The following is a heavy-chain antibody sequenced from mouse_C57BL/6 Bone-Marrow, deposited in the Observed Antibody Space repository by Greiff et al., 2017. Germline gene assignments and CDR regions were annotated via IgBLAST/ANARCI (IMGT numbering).Heavy chain of an antibody. CDR1: GYAFSSSW. J-gene: IGHJ2*01. V-gene: IGHV1-82*01. D-gene: IGHD2-5*01. CDR2: IYPGDGDT. Sequence: QVQLQQSGPELVKPGASVKISCKASGYAFSSSWMNWVKQRPGKGLEWIGRIYPGDGDTNYNGKFKGKATLTADKSSSTAYMQLSSLTSEDSAVXFCARSRSNYDFDYWGQGTTLTVSS. CDR3: ARSRSNYDFDY.